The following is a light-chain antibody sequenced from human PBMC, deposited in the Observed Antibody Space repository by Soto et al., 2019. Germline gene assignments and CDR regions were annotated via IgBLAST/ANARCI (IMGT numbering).Light chain of an antibody. CDR3: HQTYSTPQT. CDR2: SAS. V-gene: IGKV1-39*01. Sequence: DIQMTQSSSSLSASVGDRVTITCRASQTVTDYLNWYQHKPGKAPKLLIYSASTLQTGVPSRFSGSGSGTDFTLTITSLQPEDFGTYYCHQTYSTPQTFGQGTRVEIK. J-gene: IGKJ1*01. CDR1: QTVTDY.